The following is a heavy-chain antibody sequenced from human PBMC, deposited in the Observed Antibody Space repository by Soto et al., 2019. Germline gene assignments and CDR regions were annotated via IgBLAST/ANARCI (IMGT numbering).Heavy chain of an antibody. Sequence: PGGSLRLSCAASGFTFSSFGMHRVSQAPGKGLEWVALLSYDGINKYYADSVEGRFTISRDTSKNTLYLQMNSLRAEDTAVYYCAKRLKAEQQPGPPWFDPWGQGTLVTVSS. J-gene: IGHJ5*02. CDR3: AKRLKAEQQPGPPWFDP. V-gene: IGHV3-30*18. CDR2: LSYDGINK. D-gene: IGHD1-1*01. CDR1: GFTFSSFG.